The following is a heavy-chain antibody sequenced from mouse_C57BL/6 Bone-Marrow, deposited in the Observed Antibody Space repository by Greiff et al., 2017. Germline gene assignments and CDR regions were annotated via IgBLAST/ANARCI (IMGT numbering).Heavy chain of an antibody. J-gene: IGHJ4*01. Sequence: QVQLQQSGAELVRPGTSVKMSCKASGYTFTNYWIGWAKQRPGHGLEWIGDIYPGGGYTIYNENFKGKATLTADKSSSTAYMKFNSLTSEDSAIYSCARRLAHYYAMDYWGKRTSVTVSS. CDR2: IYPGGGYT. CDR1: GYTFTNYW. V-gene: IGHV1-63*01. D-gene: IGHD3-1*01. CDR3: ARRLAHYYAMDY.